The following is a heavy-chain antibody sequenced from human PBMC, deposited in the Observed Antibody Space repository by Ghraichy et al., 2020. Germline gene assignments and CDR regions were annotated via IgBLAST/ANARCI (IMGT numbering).Heavy chain of an antibody. D-gene: IGHD6-25*01. Sequence: SETLSLTCTVSGGSISGSSFSWGWIRQPPGKGLAWIGSIYYSGSISYNPSLKSRVTISVDTSKNQFSLKLSSVTAPDTAVYYCARHQVIAASTPFDSWGQGTPVIFSS. CDR1: GGSISGSSFS. V-gene: IGHV4-39*01. J-gene: IGHJ5*01. CDR3: ARHQVIAASTPFDS. CDR2: IYYSGSI.